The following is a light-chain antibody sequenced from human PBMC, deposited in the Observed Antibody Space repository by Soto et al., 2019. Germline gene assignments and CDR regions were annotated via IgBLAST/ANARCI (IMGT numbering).Light chain of an antibody. CDR3: QQYNSLWT. J-gene: IGKJ1*01. CDR1: QSISSW. V-gene: IGKV1-5*01. Sequence: DIQMTQSPSTLSASVGDRVTITCRASQSISSWLAWYQQKPGKAPKLLIYDASSLESGVPSRFSRSGSGTKFPLTNSSLQPDDFATYYCQQYNSLWTFGQGTKVEIK. CDR2: DAS.